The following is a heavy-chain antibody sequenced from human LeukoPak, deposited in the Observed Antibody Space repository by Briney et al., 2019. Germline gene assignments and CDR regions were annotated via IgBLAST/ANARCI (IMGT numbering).Heavy chain of an antibody. J-gene: IGHJ4*02. CDR1: GGSISSYY. V-gene: IGHV4-59*08. CDR2: IYYSGST. Sequence: SETLSLTCTVSGGSISSYYWSWIRQPPGKGLEWIGYIYYSGSTNYNPSLKSRVTISVDTSKNQFSLKLSSVTAADTAVYYCARMRHEDTAMVWVFDYWGQGTLVTVPS. CDR3: ARMRHEDTAMVWVFDY. D-gene: IGHD5-18*01.